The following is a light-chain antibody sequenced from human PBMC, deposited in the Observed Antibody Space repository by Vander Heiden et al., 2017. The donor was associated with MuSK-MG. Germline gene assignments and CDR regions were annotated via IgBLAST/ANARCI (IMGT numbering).Light chain of an antibody. CDR2: DAS. J-gene: IGKJ1*01. V-gene: IGKV3-11*01. CDR3: QQRSNWLPWR. CDR1: QSVSSY. Sequence: EIVLTQSPATLSLSPGERATLSCRASQSVSSYLAWYQQKPGQAPRLLIYDASNRATGIPDRFSGSGSGTDFTLTSSSLEPEDFAVYYWQQRSNWLPWRVGQGNKVEIK.